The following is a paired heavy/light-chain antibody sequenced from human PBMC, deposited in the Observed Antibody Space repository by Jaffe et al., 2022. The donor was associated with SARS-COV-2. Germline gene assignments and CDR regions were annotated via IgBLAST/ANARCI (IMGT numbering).Light chain of an antibody. CDR2: YDS. V-gene: IGLV3-21*04. CDR1: KIGSKS. Sequence: SYVLTQTPSVSVAPGKTARITCGGNKIGSKSVHWYQQKPGQAPVLVIYYDSDRPSGIPERFSGSKSENTATLTISRVEAGDEADYYCQVWDSSIVLFDGGTKLTVL. CDR3: QVWDSSIVL. J-gene: IGLJ2*01.
Heavy chain of an antibody. CDR2: IDPEDGER. Sequence: HVQLAQSGAEVKKPGASVKVSCKVSGDTHSDLSIHWVRQAPGEGLEWMGGIDPEDGERIYAQKFQGRLTMTEDTPRDTAYMELSSLRSEDTAVYYCATPIVRTPYYAMDVWGQGTTVTVSS. V-gene: IGHV1-24*01. CDR3: ATPIVRTPYYAMDV. J-gene: IGHJ6*02. D-gene: IGHD3-22*01. CDR1: GDTHSDLS.